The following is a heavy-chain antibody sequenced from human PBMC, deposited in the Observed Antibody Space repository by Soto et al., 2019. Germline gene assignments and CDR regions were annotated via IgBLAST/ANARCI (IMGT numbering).Heavy chain of an antibody. J-gene: IGHJ4*02. CDR2: IYHSGST. CDR3: ARTMTTGPFFDF. Sequence: QLHLQESGSGLVKPSQTLSLTCAASGGSISKNGYSWSWIRQPPRQDLEWIGYIYHSGSTYYNPSLKSRVSISVARPNNRFSVNLSSVTAADTAVYYCARTMTTGPFFDFWGQGTLVTVSS. V-gene: IGHV4-30-2*01. CDR1: GGSISKNGYS. D-gene: IGHD4-17*01.